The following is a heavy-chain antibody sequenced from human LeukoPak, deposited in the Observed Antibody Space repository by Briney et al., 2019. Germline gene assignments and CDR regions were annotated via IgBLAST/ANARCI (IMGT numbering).Heavy chain of an antibody. V-gene: IGHV3-9*01. Sequence: SGGSLRLSCAASGFTFDDYAMNWVRQAPGKGPEWVSGISWNSGSEGYVDSVKGRFTVSRDNAKNSLYLQMNSLRVEDTALYYCATQNDYASYRTRYAYGMDVQGQGATVT. CDR2: ISWNSGSE. CDR3: ATQNDYASYRTRYAYGMDV. D-gene: IGHD3-10*01. CDR1: GFTFDDYA. J-gene: IGHJ6*02.